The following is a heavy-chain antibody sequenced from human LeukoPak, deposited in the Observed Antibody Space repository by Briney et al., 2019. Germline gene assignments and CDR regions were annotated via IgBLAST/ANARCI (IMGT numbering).Heavy chain of an antibody. CDR3: ARVYSSGWVDYYYGMDV. Sequence: GGSLRLSCAASGFTFSSYEMNWARQAPGKGLEWVSYISSSGSTIYYADSVKGRFTISRDNAKNSLYLQMNSLRAEDTAVYYCARVYSSGWVDYYYGMDVWGQGTTVTVSS. V-gene: IGHV3-48*03. J-gene: IGHJ6*02. CDR1: GFTFSSYE. D-gene: IGHD6-19*01. CDR2: ISSSGSTI.